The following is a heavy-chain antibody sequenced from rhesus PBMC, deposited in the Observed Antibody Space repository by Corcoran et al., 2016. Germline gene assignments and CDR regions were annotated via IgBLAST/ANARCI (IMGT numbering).Heavy chain of an antibody. CDR1: GYSISGYY. Sequence: QVQLQESGPGLVKPSETLSLTCAVSGYSISGYYWSWIRQAPGKGLEWIGYITYSGRTSNNPALKSRVTIARDTSKNQCSLKLSSVTAADTAVYYCARGGYCSSTYCSSPLVFWGQGLRVTVSS. CDR3: ARGGYCSSTYCSSPLVF. CDR2: ITYSGRT. J-gene: IGHJ3*01. D-gene: IGHD2-15*01. V-gene: IGHV4-122*02.